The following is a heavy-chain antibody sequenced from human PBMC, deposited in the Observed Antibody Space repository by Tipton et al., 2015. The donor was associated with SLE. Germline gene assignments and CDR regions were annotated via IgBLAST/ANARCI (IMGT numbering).Heavy chain of an antibody. Sequence: SLRLSCAASGFTFSDYGTQWVRQAPGKGLKWVAFIRYDGSDKFYADSVRGRFTISRDNDKNSLYLQMNSLRAEDTAVYFCARRGNYLADAFDIWGQGTMVTVSS. J-gene: IGHJ3*02. CDR1: GFTFSDYG. D-gene: IGHD1-7*01. CDR3: ARRGNYLADAFDI. CDR2: IRYDGSDK. V-gene: IGHV3-33*01.